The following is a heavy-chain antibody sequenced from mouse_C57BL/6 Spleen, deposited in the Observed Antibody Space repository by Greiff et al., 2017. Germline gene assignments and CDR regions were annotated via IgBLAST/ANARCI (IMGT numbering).Heavy chain of an antibody. CDR1: GFTFSSYG. V-gene: IGHV5-6*01. CDR3: ALVAPFDY. J-gene: IGHJ2*01. Sequence: EVKVVESGGDLVKPGGSLKLSCAASGFTFSSYGMSWVRQTPDKRLEWVATISSGGSYTYYPDSVKGRFTISRDNAKNTLYLQMSSLKSEDTAMYYCALVAPFDYWCQGTTLTVSS. D-gene: IGHD1-1*01. CDR2: ISSGGSYT.